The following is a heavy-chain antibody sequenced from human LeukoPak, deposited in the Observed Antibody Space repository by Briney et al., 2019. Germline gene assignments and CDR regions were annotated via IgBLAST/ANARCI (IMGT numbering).Heavy chain of an antibody. CDR2: VYSGGST. D-gene: IGHD2-8*01. J-gene: IGHJ4*02. Sequence: GGSLRLSCAASGFTVSSNYMSWVRQAPGKGLEWVSVVYSGGSTYYADSVKGRFTISRDNSKNTLYLQMNSLRAEDTAVYYCAKSESLYASFDYWGQGTLVTVSS. CDR1: GFTVSSNY. V-gene: IGHV3-53*01. CDR3: AKSESLYASFDY.